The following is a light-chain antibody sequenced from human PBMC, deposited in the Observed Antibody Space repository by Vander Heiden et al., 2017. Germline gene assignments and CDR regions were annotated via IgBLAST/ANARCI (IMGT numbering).Light chain of an antibody. CDR2: AAS. CDR1: QSISSY. V-gene: IGKV1-39*01. Sequence: DIQMPQSPSSLSASVGDRVTITCRASQSISSYLNWYQQKPGKAPKLLIYAASSLQRGVPSRFSGSGSGPDFTLTISSLKPEDFAPYYCQQSYSTPRTCGQGTKVEIK. CDR3: QQSYSTPRT. J-gene: IGKJ1*01.